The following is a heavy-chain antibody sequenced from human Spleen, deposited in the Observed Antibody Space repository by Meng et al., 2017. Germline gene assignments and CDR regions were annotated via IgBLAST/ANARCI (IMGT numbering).Heavy chain of an antibody. J-gene: IGHJ3*02. Sequence: SVMVSCKASAGTFSSYAISWVRQAPGQGLEWMGGIIPIFGTANYAQKCQGRVTITADESTSTAYMELSSLRSEDTAVYYCARVSSYYDSSGYYDAFDIWGQGTMVTVSS. CDR2: IIPIFGTA. V-gene: IGHV1-69*13. CDR3: ARVSSYYDSSGYYDAFDI. CDR1: AGTFSSYA. D-gene: IGHD3-22*01.